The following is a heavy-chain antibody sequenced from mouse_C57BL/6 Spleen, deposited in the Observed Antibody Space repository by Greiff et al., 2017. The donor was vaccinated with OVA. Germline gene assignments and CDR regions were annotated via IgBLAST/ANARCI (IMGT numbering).Heavy chain of an antibody. Sequence: EVQLVESGPELVKPGASVKMSCKASGYTFTDYNMHWVKQSHGKSLEWIGYINPNNGGTSYNQKFKGKATLTVNKSSSTAYMELRSLTSEDSAVYYCASVRGRNSNYVNAMDYWGQGTSVTVSS. V-gene: IGHV1-22*01. J-gene: IGHJ4*01. CDR2: INPNNGGT. D-gene: IGHD2-5*01. CDR3: ASVRGRNSNYVNAMDY. CDR1: GYTFTDYN.